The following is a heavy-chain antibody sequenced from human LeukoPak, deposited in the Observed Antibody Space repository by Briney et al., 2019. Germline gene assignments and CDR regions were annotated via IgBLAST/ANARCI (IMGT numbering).Heavy chain of an antibody. D-gene: IGHD2-2*01. J-gene: IGHJ3*02. CDR1: GGSISSYY. Sequence: PSETLSLTCTVSGGSISSYYWSWTRQPPGKGLEWIGYIYYSGSTNYNPSLKSRVTISVDTSKNQFSLKLSSVTAADTAVYYCARAIVVVPAVDAFDIWGQGTMVTVSS. CDR2: IYYSGST. V-gene: IGHV4-59*01. CDR3: ARAIVVVPAVDAFDI.